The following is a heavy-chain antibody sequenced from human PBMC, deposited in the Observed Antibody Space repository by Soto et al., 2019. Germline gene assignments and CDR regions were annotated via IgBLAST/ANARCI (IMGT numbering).Heavy chain of an antibody. J-gene: IGHJ4*02. CDR2: INPNNGAT. D-gene: IGHD7-27*01. CDR3: ARGLATGDFDS. Sequence: QVQLTQSGAEVTKPGASVKVSCRSSGYTFTVYYIHWLRQAPGQGFDWMGWINPNNGATRYAQRHQGRATITRDTSISTVYLELSRLDSDDTAVYYCARGLATGDFDSWGQGTPVTVSS. CDR1: GYTFTVYY. V-gene: IGHV1-2*02.